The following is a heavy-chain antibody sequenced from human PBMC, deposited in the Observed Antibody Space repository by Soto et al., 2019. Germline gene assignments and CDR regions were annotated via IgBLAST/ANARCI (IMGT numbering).Heavy chain of an antibody. Sequence: QVQLVQSGAEVKKPGASVMVSCKASGYTFTSYGISWVRQAPGQGLEWMGWISAYNGNTNYAQKLQGRVTMTTHTSPSTAYMELRRLRSDDTAVYYCARDPGEWLVEEGYFPHWGQGTLVTVSS. V-gene: IGHV1-18*01. CDR1: GYTFTSYG. CDR3: ARDPGEWLVEEGYFPH. J-gene: IGHJ1*01. D-gene: IGHD6-19*01. CDR2: ISAYNGNT.